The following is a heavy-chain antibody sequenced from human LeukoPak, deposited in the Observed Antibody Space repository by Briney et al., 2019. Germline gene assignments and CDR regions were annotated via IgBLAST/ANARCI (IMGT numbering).Heavy chain of an antibody. CDR1: GFTFDNYA. Sequence: GGSLRLSCAASGFTFDNYAMNWVRQVPGKGLEWISLISWNSGTMGYADSVKGRFTISRDNANNFLYLQMNSLRAEDTALYYCARAYKDRSLAGKKEFFQHWGQGTLVTVSS. CDR2: ISWNSGTM. CDR3: ARAYKDRSLAGKKEFFQH. V-gene: IGHV3-9*01. J-gene: IGHJ1*01. D-gene: IGHD6-19*01.